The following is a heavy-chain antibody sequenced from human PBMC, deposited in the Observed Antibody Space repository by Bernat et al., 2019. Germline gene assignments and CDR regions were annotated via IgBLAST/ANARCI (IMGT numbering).Heavy chain of an antibody. V-gene: IGHV3-33*01. CDR3: ARTFDTYYMDV. CDR1: GFTFSTYG. CDR2: IWGDGGKE. J-gene: IGHJ6*03. Sequence: QVHLVESGGGVVQPGRSLRLSCAASGFTFSTYGMHWVRQAPGRGLEWIAVIWGDGGKEYYADSVKGRFTISRDNSKNTLYLQMNSLRADDTAIYYCARTFDTYYMDVWGKGTTVTVSS.